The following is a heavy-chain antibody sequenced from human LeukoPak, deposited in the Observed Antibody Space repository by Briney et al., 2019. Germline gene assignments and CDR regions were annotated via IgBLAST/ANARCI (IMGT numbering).Heavy chain of an antibody. D-gene: IGHD5-18*01. CDR1: GFTLSSYN. CDR2: ISTSSSYI. J-gene: IGHJ4*02. CDR3: ARDLSGVTGYTYGRGIDY. Sequence: PGGSLRLSCAASGFTLSSYNMKWVRQAPGKGLEWVSSISTSSSYIYYADSVKGRFTISRDNAKNSLYLQMNSLRAEDTAVYYCARDLSGVTGYTYGRGIDYWGQGTLVTVSS. V-gene: IGHV3-21*01.